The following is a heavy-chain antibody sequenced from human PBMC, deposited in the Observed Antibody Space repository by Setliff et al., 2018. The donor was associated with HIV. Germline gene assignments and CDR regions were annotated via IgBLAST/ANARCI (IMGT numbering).Heavy chain of an antibody. CDR3: ARDFRIGWAVQDYWYFDL. Sequence: SETLSLTCAVSGYSISSGYYWAWIRQSPGKGLDWIGSIYYSGSTYYNPSLKSRVTISVDTSKNQFSLKLSSVTAADTAVYYCARDFRIGWAVQDYWYFDLWGRGTLVTVSS. CDR1: GYSISSGYY. J-gene: IGHJ2*01. V-gene: IGHV4-38-2*02. CDR2: IYYSGST. D-gene: IGHD1-26*01.